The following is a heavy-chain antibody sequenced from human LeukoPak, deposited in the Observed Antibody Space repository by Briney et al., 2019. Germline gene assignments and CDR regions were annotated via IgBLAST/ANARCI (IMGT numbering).Heavy chain of an antibody. CDR1: GFTFSSYA. J-gene: IGHJ6*03. V-gene: IGHV3-30*04. D-gene: IGHD6-13*01. CDR3: ARDSSSWYGYYYMDV. CDR2: ISYDGSNK. Sequence: GGSLRLSCAASGFTFSSYAMHWVRQAPGKGLEWVAVISYDGSNKYYADSVKGRFTISRDNSKNTLYLQMNSLRAEDTAVDYCARDSSSWYGYYYMDVWGKGTTVTVSS.